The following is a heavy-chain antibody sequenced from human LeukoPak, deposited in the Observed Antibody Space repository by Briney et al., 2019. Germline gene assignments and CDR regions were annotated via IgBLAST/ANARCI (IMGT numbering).Heavy chain of an antibody. CDR3: ASSPYYYDSSGYYYV. J-gene: IGHJ4*02. V-gene: IGHV4-59*01. CDR1: GGSISSYY. D-gene: IGHD3-22*01. Sequence: SETLSLTCTVSGGSISSYYWSWIRQPPEKGLEWIGYIYYSGSTNYNPSLKSRVTISVDTSKNQFSLKLSSVTAADTAVYYCASSPYYYDSSGYYYVWGQGTLVTVSS. CDR2: IYYSGST.